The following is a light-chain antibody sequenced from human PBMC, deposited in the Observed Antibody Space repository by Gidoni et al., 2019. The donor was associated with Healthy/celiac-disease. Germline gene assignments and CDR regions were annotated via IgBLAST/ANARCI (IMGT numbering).Light chain of an antibody. CDR3: QKYNSAPWT. Sequence: DIQMTQSPSSLSASVGDRVTITCRASKGISNYLAWYQQKPGKVPKLRIYAASTLQSGVPSRFSGSGSGTDFTLTISSLQPEDVATYYCQKYNSAPWTFGQGTKVEIK. CDR2: AAS. J-gene: IGKJ1*01. V-gene: IGKV1-27*01. CDR1: KGISNY.